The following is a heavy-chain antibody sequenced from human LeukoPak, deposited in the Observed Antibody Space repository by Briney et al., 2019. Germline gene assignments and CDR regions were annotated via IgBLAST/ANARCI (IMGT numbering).Heavy chain of an antibody. CDR1: GGSISSFY. CDR2: LYSSGST. D-gene: IGHD6-13*01. Sequence: SETLSLTCTVSGGSISSFYWSWIRQPPGKGLEFIGYLYSSGSTNYNPSLKSRVTISVDTSKNQFSLKLSSVTAADTAVYYCARLSVGSSVFLDYWGQGPWSPSPQ. V-gene: IGHV4-59*01. CDR3: ARLSVGSSVFLDY. J-gene: IGHJ4*02.